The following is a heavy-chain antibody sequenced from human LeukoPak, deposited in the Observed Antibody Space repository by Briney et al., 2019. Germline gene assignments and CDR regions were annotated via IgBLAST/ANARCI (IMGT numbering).Heavy chain of an antibody. CDR3: ASRWELSYYFDY. Sequence: SETLSLACTVSGGSISSSSYYWGWIRQPPGKGLEWIGSIYYSGSTYYNPSLKSRVTISVGTSKNQFSLKLSSVTAADTAVYYCASRWELSYYFDYWGQGTLVTVSS. CDR1: GGSISSSSYY. J-gene: IGHJ4*02. CDR2: IYYSGST. V-gene: IGHV4-39*07. D-gene: IGHD1-26*01.